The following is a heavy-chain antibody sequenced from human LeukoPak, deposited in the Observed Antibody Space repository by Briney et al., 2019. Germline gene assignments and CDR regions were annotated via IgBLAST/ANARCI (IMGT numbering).Heavy chain of an antibody. CDR2: ISSSSSYI. CDR1: GFTFSSYS. V-gene: IGHV3-21*01. Sequence: GGSLRLSCAASGFTFSSYSMNWVRQAPGKGLEWVSPISSSSSYIYYADSVKGRFTISRDNAKNSLYLQMNSLRAEDTAVYYCARPNSGRYVGYFDYWGQGTLVTVSS. D-gene: IGHD1-26*01. J-gene: IGHJ4*02. CDR3: ARPNSGRYVGYFDY.